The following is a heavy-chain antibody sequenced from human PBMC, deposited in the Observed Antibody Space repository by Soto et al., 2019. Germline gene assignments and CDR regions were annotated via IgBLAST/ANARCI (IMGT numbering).Heavy chain of an antibody. CDR1: GGTFSSYA. D-gene: IGHD3-16*02. CDR3: ASDPEVSTNRDNWFDP. Sequence: SVKVSCKASGGTFSSYAISWVRQAPGQGLEWMGGIIPIFGTANYAQKFQGRVTITADESTSTAYMELSSLRSEDTAVYYCASDPEVSTNRDNWFDPWGQGTLVTVSS. J-gene: IGHJ5*02. V-gene: IGHV1-69*13. CDR2: IIPIFGTA.